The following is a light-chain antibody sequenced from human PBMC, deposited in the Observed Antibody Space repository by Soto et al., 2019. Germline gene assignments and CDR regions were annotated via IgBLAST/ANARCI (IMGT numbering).Light chain of an antibody. CDR1: QSVSSSY. J-gene: IGKJ5*01. CDR2: GAS. CDR3: QQRSNWPRIT. Sequence: EIVLTQSPGTLSLSPGERATLSCRASQSVSSSYLAWYQQKPGQAPRLLIYGASSRATGIPDRFSGSGSGTDFTLTISSLEPEDFAVYYCQQRSNWPRITFGQGTRLENK. V-gene: IGKV3D-20*02.